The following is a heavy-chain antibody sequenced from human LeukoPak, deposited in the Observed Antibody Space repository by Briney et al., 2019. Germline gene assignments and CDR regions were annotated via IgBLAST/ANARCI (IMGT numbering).Heavy chain of an antibody. V-gene: IGHV1-69*13. CDR3: ARDDIVVVPAAIGLGDYYYCGMDV. CDR2: IIPIFGTA. Sequence: SVKVSCKASGGTFSSYAISWVRQAPGQGLEWMGGIIPIFGTANYAQKFQGRVTITADESTSTAYMELSSLRSEDTAVYYCARDDIVVVPAAIGLGDYYYCGMDVWGQGTTVTVSS. CDR1: GGTFSSYA. D-gene: IGHD2-2*01. J-gene: IGHJ6*02.